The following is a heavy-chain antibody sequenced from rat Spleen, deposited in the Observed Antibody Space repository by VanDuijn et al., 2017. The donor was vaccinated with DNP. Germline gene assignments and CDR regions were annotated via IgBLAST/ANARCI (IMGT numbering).Heavy chain of an antibody. CDR1: GFTFSDFN. D-gene: IGHD1-4*01. CDR3: ARHVLPLRVWDY. Sequence: EVQLVESGGGLVQPGRSLKLSCAASGFTFSDFNMAWVRQAPKKGLEWVATILYDGSSPYYGDSVKGRFTISRDDAKRTLYLQMDSLRSEDTATYYCARHVLPLRVWDYWGQGVMVTVSS. V-gene: IGHV5-7*01. CDR2: ILYDGSSP. J-gene: IGHJ2*01.